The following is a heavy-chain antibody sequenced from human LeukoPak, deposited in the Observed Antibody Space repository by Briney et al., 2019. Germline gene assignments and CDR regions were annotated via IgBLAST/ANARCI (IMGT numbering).Heavy chain of an antibody. J-gene: IGHJ4*02. CDR1: GFTFSSYG. V-gene: IGHV3-30*02. D-gene: IGHD3/OR15-3a*01. Sequence: PGGSLRLSCAASGFTFSSYGMHWVRQAPGKGLEWVAFIRYDGSNEDYIDSVKGRFTISRDNSKNTLSLQMNSLKSDDTAVYYCVRGTWRSGPDGLFDYWGQGSLVTVSS. CDR2: IRYDGSNE. CDR3: VRGTWRSGPDGLFDY.